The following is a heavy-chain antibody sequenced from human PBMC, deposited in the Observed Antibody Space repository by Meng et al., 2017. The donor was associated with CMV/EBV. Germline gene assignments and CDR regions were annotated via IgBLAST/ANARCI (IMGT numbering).Heavy chain of an antibody. J-gene: IGHJ6*02. CDR2: ISSSGSTI. CDR1: GFTFSSYE. CDR3: ARDRYGDYDFWSGYSCYYYGMDV. V-gene: IGHV3-48*03. Sequence: GGSLRLSCAASGFTFSSYEMNWVRQAPGKGLEWVSYISSSGSTIYYADSVKGRFTISRDNAKNSLYLQMNSLRAEDTAVYYCARDRYGDYDFWSGYSCYYYGMDVWGQGTTVTVSS. D-gene: IGHD3-3*01.